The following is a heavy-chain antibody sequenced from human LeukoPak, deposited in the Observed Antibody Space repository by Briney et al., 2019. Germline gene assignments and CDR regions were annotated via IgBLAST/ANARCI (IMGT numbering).Heavy chain of an antibody. CDR3: ATAYYGSGSYYSIDY. CDR1: GYTFTSYG. J-gene: IGHJ4*02. CDR2: ISGYNGHT. V-gene: IGHV1-18*01. Sequence: GASVKVSCKASGYTFTSYGISWVRQAPGQGLEWMGWISGYNGHTKNAQKLQGRVTMTTDTSTSTAYMELRSLRSDDTAVYYCATAYYGSGSYYSIDYWGQGTLVTVSS. D-gene: IGHD3-10*01.